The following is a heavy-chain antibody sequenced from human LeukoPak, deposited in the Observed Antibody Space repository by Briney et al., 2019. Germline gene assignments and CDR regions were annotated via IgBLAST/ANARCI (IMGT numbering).Heavy chain of an antibody. CDR3: ARTFGRVGDI. Sequence: QPGGTLRLSCAAYGFTFSSYGMSWVRQAPGKGLEWVSAISGSGGSTYYADSVKGRFTISRDNAKNSLYLQMNSLRAEDTAVYYCARTFGRVGDIWGQGTMVTVSS. D-gene: IGHD1-26*01. CDR2: ISGSGGST. CDR1: GFTFSSYG. J-gene: IGHJ3*02. V-gene: IGHV3-23*01.